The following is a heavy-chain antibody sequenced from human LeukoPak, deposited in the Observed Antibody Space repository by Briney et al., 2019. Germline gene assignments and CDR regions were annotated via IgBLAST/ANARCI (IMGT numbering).Heavy chain of an antibody. V-gene: IGHV3-23*01. D-gene: IGHD2-2*01. CDR2: ISGSGGST. Sequence: GGSLRLSCAASGFTFSSYAMSWVRQAPGKGLEWVSAISGSGGSTYYADSVKGRFTISRDNSKKTLYLQMNSLRAEDTAVYYCAKDPGCYQLLSGSVKLPFDPWRQGTLVTVSS. CDR1: GFTFSSYA. CDR3: AKDPGCYQLLSGSVKLPFDP. J-gene: IGHJ5*02.